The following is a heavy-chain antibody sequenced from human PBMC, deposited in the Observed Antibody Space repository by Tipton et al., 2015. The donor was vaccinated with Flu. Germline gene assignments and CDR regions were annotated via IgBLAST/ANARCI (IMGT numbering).Heavy chain of an antibody. CDR2: IYTSGST. D-gene: IGHD3-22*01. Sequence: LRLSCTVSGGSISSGSYYWSWIRQSAGKGLEWIGRIYTSGSTNYNPSLKSRVTISVDTSKNQFSLRLSSVTAADTAVYYCARGVIYYDSSGPITDAFDIWGQGTMVTVSS. CDR1: GGSISSGSYY. J-gene: IGHJ3*02. V-gene: IGHV4-61*02. CDR3: ARGVIYYDSSGPITDAFDI.